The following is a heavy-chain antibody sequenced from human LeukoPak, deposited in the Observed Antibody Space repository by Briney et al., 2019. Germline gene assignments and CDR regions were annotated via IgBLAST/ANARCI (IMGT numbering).Heavy chain of an antibody. J-gene: IGHJ5*02. CDR1: GFTFRNYA. CDR2: ISGSGGST. Sequence: GGSLRLSCVASGFTFRNYAMSWVRQAPGKGLEWVSAISGSGGSTYYADSVKGRFTISRDNSKNTLYLQMNSLRAEDTAVYYCAKFEGLAAAGSPNWFDPWGQGTLVTVSS. CDR3: AKFEGLAAAGSPNWFDP. V-gene: IGHV3-23*01. D-gene: IGHD6-13*01.